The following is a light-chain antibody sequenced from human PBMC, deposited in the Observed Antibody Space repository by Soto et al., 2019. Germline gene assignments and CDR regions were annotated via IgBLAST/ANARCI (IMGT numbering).Light chain of an antibody. CDR2: DVS. Sequence: QSVLTQPRPVSGSPGQSVTISCTGTSSDVGGYNYVSWYQQHPGKAPKLMIYDVSKRPSGVPDRFSGSKSGTSASLAITELQSEDEADYYCAAWDDSLNRPGHVVGTGTKVTV. J-gene: IGLJ1*01. CDR3: AAWDDSLNRPGHV. V-gene: IGLV2-11*01. CDR1: SSDVGGYNY.